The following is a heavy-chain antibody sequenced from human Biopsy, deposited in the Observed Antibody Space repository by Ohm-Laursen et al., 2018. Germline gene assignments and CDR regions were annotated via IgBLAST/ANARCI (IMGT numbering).Heavy chain of an antibody. V-gene: IGHV4-39*01. J-gene: IGHJ5*02. CDR2: IFYRGST. D-gene: IGHD3-22*01. CDR1: GGSISNNNYY. Sequence: TLSLTCPVSGGSISNNNYYWGWIRQPPGKGLEWIGSIFYRGSTYYKPSLKSRVNISVDTSKNQFSLKLNSVTAADTAVYYCARDYDTSGYYYVSWGQGTLVTVSS. CDR3: ARDYDTSGYYYVS.